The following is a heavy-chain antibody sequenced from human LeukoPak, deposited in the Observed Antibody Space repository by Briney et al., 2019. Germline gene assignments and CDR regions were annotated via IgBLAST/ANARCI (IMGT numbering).Heavy chain of an antibody. V-gene: IGHV3-23*01. CDR2: ISGSGGST. Sequence: GGSLRLSCAASGFTFSSYAMSWVRQAPGKGLEWVSAISGSGGSTYYADSVKGRFTISRDNSKNTLYLQMNSLRAEDTAVYYCAGGLDTGYYYYYGMDVWGQGTTVTVSS. J-gene: IGHJ6*02. CDR1: GFTFSSYA. CDR3: AGGLDTGYYYYYGMDV. D-gene: IGHD3-9*01.